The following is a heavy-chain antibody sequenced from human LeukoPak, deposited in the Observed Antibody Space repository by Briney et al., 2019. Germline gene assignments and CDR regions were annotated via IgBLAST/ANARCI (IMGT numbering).Heavy chain of an antibody. Sequence: GGSLRLSCTASGFTFSSLAMHWVRQAPGKGLEWVSLITNSGVTTYYADSVKGRFTISRDNSRSTLYLQLSSLRADDTALYYCTKARLYCSSGTCSDHPATLTGMDVWGQGTTVTVSS. CDR1: GFTFSSLA. CDR3: TKARLYCSSGTCSDHPATLTGMDV. J-gene: IGHJ6*02. D-gene: IGHD2-15*01. CDR2: ITNSGVTT. V-gene: IGHV3-23*01.